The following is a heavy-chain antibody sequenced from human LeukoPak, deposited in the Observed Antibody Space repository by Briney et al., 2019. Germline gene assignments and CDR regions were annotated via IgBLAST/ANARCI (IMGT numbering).Heavy chain of an antibody. Sequence: SETLSLTCTVSGGSISSSSYYWGWIRQPPGKGLEWIGSIYYSGSTYYNPSLKSRVTISVDTSKNQLSLKLSSVTAADTAVYYCARLTRIAAAGSNWGQGTLVTVSS. D-gene: IGHD6-13*01. CDR2: IYYSGST. CDR3: ARLTRIAAAGSN. J-gene: IGHJ4*02. V-gene: IGHV4-39*01. CDR1: GGSISSSSYY.